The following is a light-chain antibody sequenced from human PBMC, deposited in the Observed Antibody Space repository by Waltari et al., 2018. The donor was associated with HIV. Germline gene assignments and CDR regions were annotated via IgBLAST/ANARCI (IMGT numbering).Light chain of an antibody. CDR1: QSVSSY. V-gene: IGKV3-11*01. CDR3: HQRSNWPIT. CDR2: GAS. J-gene: IGKJ5*01. Sequence: EIVLTQSPGTLTLSPGERATLSCRASQSVSSYLACYQQKPGQAPSLLIYGASSRATGIPARFSGSGSGTDFTLTISSLEPGDFGVYYCHQRSNWPITFGQGTRLEIK.